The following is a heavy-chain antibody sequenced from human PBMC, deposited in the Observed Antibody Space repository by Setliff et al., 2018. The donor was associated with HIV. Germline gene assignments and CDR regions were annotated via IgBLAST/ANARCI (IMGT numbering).Heavy chain of an antibody. D-gene: IGHD3-9*01. CDR1: GGSISSND. CDR2: IYDSGRT. V-gene: IGHV4-59*01. J-gene: IGHJ4*02. Sequence: PSETLSLTCTVSGGSISSNDWSWIRQPPGKGPELIGYIYDSGRTNYNPTLKSRVTISVHTSKNQLSLKLRSVAATDTAVYYCARYESLRGDYDYFDYWGQGTLVTVSS. CDR3: ARYESLRGDYDYFDY.